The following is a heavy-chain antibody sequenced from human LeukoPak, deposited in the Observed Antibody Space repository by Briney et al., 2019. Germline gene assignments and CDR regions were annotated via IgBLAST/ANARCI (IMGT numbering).Heavy chain of an antibody. CDR2: ISGSGGST. D-gene: IGHD6-19*01. V-gene: IGHV3-23*01. CDR1: EFTFSSYA. Sequence: QSGGSLRLSCAASEFTFSSYAMSWVRQAPGKGLEWVSAISGSGGSTYYADSVKGRFTISRDNSKNTLYLQMNSLRAEDTAVYYCVRVWSTGWYYESWGQGTLVTVSS. CDR3: VRVWSTGWYYES. J-gene: IGHJ4*02.